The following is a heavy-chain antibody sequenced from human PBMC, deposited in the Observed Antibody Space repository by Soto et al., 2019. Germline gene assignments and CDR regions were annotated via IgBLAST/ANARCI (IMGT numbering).Heavy chain of an antibody. V-gene: IGHV4-59*01. CDR1: GGSISGSY. J-gene: IGHJ4*02. Sequence: SETLSLTCSVSGGSISGSYWSWIRQSPGKGLEWLGYVYYTGSTNYSPSLRSRVSISVDTSKNEFSLRLSSVTAADTAVYFCARSVAVPGAHIDYWGQGTQVTVS. D-gene: IGHD6-19*01. CDR2: VYYTGST. CDR3: ARSVAVPGAHIDY.